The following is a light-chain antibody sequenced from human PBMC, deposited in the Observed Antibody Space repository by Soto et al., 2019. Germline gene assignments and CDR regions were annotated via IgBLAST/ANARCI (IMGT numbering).Light chain of an antibody. V-gene: IGKV1-5*01. CDR1: QSISSW. CDR3: QQYNSYTPIA. Sequence: DIQMTQSPSTLSASVGDSVTITCRASQSISSWLAGYQQKPGKAPKLRIYDASSLESVVPARFSGSGSGTEFTLTISSLQPDDFATYYCQQYNSYTPIAFGQGTRLEIK. J-gene: IGKJ5*01. CDR2: DAS.